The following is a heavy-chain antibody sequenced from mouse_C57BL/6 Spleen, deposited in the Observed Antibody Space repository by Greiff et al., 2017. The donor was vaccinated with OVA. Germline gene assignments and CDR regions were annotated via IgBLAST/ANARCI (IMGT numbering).Heavy chain of an antibody. CDR1: GYSITSGYY. D-gene: IGHD2-2*01. CDR2: ISYDGSN. CDR3: ARGGLDWYFDV. Sequence: DVKLQESGPGLVKPSQSLSLTCSVTGYSITSGYYWTWIRQFPGNKLEWMGYISYDGSNNYNPSLKNRISITRDTSKNQFFLKLNSVTTEDTATYYCARGGLDWYFDVWGTGTTVTVSS. J-gene: IGHJ1*03. V-gene: IGHV3-6*01.